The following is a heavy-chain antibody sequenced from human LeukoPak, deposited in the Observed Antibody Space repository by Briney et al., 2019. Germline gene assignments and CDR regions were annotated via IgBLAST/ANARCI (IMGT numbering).Heavy chain of an antibody. Sequence: GSSVKVSCKASGGTFSSYAISWVRQAPGQGLEWMGRIIPIFGTANYPQKFQGRVTITTDESTSTAYMELSSLRSEDTAVYYCARDPPMIEYGGSAFDIWGQGTMVTVSS. J-gene: IGHJ3*02. CDR1: GGTFSSYA. CDR3: ARDPPMIEYGGSAFDI. D-gene: IGHD3-22*01. V-gene: IGHV1-69*05. CDR2: IIPIFGTA.